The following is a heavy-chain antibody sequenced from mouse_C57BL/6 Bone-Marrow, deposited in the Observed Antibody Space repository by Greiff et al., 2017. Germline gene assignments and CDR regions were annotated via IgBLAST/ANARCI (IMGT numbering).Heavy chain of an antibody. J-gene: IGHJ4*01. CDR2: ISNLAYSI. CDR1: GFTFSDYG. D-gene: IGHD1-1*02. Sequence: EVKLVESGGGLVQPGGSLKLSCAASGFTFSDYGMAWVRQAPRKGPEWVAFISNLAYSIYYADTVTGRFTISRENAKNTLYLEMSSLRSEDTAMYYCARHGTMRFDYAMDYWGQGTSVTVSS. CDR3: ARHGTMRFDYAMDY. V-gene: IGHV5-15*01.